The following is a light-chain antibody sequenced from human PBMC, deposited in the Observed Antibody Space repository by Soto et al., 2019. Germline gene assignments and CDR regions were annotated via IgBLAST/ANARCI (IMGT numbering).Light chain of an antibody. CDR1: SSNIGSNY. CDR2: RNN. Sequence: QSVLTQPPSASGTPGQRVTISCSGSSSNIGSNYVYWYQQLPGTAPKLLIYRNNQRPSGVPDRFSGPKSGTSASLAISGLRSEDEADYYCAAWDDSLSGQVVFGGGTKLTVL. J-gene: IGLJ2*01. CDR3: AAWDDSLSGQVV. V-gene: IGLV1-47*01.